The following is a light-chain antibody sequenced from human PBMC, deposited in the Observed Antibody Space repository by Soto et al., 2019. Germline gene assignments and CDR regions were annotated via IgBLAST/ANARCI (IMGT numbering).Light chain of an antibody. CDR3: HPGKT. V-gene: IGKV3-15*01. J-gene: IGKJ3*01. CDR1: QSVSSN. CDR2: GAS. Sequence: EIVMTQSPATLSVSPGERVTLSCRASQSVSSNLAWYQQKPGQAPRLLIYGASTRATGIPARFSGSGSGTEFTLTISSLQSEDFAVYYCHPGKTFGPGTKVDIK.